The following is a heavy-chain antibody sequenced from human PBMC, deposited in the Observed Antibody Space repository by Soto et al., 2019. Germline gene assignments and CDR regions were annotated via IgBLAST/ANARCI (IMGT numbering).Heavy chain of an antibody. D-gene: IGHD3-10*01. V-gene: IGHV4-4*02. CDR2: IFHNGNT. CDR3: ARDAAVPGEADRVDY. Sequence: QVQLQESGPGLVKPSGTLSLTCTVSGRSIKTNVWWSWVRQPPGKGLDGIGEIFHNGNTYYKPSLQSRFTMSVDKAKKQFSLVLTAVTAAHKALYYCARDAAVPGEADRVDYWGQGILVTVSS. J-gene: IGHJ4*02. CDR1: GRSIKTNVW.